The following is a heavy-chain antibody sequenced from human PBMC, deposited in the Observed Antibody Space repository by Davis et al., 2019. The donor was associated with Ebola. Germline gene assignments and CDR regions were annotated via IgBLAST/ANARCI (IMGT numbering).Heavy chain of an antibody. V-gene: IGHV4-34*01. D-gene: IGHD6-19*01. Sequence: PSETLSLTCAVYGGSFSGYYWSWIRQPPGKGLEWIGEINHSGSTNYNPSLKSRVTISVDTSKNQFSLKLSSVTAADTAVYYCARGRYSSGWQQFDYWGQGTLVTVSS. CDR3: ARGRYSSGWQQFDY. CDR1: GGSFSGYY. CDR2: INHSGST. J-gene: IGHJ4*02.